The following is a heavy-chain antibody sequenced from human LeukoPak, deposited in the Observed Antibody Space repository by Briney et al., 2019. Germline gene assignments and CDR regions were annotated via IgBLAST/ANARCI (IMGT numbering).Heavy chain of an antibody. CDR2: ISYDGSNK. Sequence: GGSLRLSCAASGFSFSSYAMHWVRQAPGKGLEWVAAISYDGSNKYYADSVKGRFTISRDNSKNTLYLQMNSLRAEDTAVYYCARGGGSYDILTGDYKPHDYWGQGTLVTVSS. CDR3: ARGGGSYDILTGDYKPHDY. V-gene: IGHV3-30-3*01. CDR1: GFSFSSYA. D-gene: IGHD3-9*01. J-gene: IGHJ4*02.